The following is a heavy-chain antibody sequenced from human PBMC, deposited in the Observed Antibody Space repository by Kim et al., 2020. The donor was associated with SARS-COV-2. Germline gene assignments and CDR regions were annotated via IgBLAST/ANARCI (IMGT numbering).Heavy chain of an antibody. V-gene: IGHV3-74*01. CDR1: GFTFSSYW. Sequence: GGSLRLSCAASGFTFSSYWMHWVRQAPGKGLVWVSRINSDGSSTSYADSVKGRFTISRDNAKNTLYLQMNSLRAEDTAVYYCARDGKDFWSGHYYYGMDVWGQGTTVTVSS. CDR2: INSDGSST. J-gene: IGHJ6*02. D-gene: IGHD3-3*01. CDR3: ARDGKDFWSGHYYYGMDV.